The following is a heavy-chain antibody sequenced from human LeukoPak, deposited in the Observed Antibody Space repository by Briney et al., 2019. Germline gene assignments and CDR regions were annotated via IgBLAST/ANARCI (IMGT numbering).Heavy chain of an antibody. CDR3: AREGITMVRGVRDYYYYGMDV. D-gene: IGHD3-10*01. J-gene: IGHJ6*02. CDR1: GGSISSYY. V-gene: IGHV4-59*01. CDR2: IYYSGST. Sequence: SETLSLTCTVSGGSISSYYWSWIRQPPGKGLEWIGYIYYSGSTNYNPSLKSRVTISVDTSKNQFSLKLSSVTAADTAVYYCAREGITMVRGVRDYYYYGMDVWGQGTTVTVSS.